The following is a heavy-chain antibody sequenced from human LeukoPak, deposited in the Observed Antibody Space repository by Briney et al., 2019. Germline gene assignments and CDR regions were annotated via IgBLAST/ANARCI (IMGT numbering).Heavy chain of an antibody. D-gene: IGHD1-1*01. Sequence: PGGSLRLSCAAPGFTLSTYSMNWVRQAPGKGLEWVSYISSGSRTISYADSVKGRFTISRDQNALYLQMNNLRVEDTAVYYCVRDLDSVAFFWGQGTLVTVSS. J-gene: IGHJ4*02. CDR3: VRDLDSVAFF. V-gene: IGHV3-48*01. CDR2: ISSGSRTI. CDR1: GFTLSTYS.